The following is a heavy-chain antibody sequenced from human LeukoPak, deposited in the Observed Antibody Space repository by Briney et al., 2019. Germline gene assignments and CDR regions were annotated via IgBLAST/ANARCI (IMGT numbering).Heavy chain of an antibody. CDR1: GFPVSSNY. V-gene: IGHV3-66*01. CDR3: AGSSWYGGFDP. J-gene: IGHJ5*02. D-gene: IGHD6-13*01. Sequence: GGSLRLSCAASGFPVSSNYMRWVRQAPGKGLEWVSLIYSGGATYYADSVKGRFTISRDNSKNTLYLQMNSLRAEDTALYYCAGSSWYGGFDPWGQGTLVTVSS. CDR2: IYSGGAT.